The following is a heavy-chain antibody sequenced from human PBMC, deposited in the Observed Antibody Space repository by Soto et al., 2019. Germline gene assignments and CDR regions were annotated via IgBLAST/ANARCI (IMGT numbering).Heavy chain of an antibody. V-gene: IGHV4-31*03. CDR1: GGSISSGGYY. CDR2: IYYSGST. J-gene: IGHJ6*02. CDR3: ARDRLLVPAAPLPYYYYYGMDV. Sequence: SETLSLTCTVSGGSISSGGYYWSWIRQHPGKGLEWIGYIYYSGSTYYNPSLKSRVTISVDTSKNQFSLKLSSVTAADTAVYYCARDRLLVPAAPLPYYYYYGMDVWGQGTTVTSP. D-gene: IGHD2-2*01.